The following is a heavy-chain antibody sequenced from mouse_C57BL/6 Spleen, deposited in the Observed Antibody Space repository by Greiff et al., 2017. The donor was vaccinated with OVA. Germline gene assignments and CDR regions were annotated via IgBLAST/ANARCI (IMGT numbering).Heavy chain of an antibody. V-gene: IGHV1-82*01. D-gene: IGHD2-1*01. J-gene: IGHJ2*01. CDR2: IYPGDGDT. CDR1: GYAFSSSW. CDR3: ARYGNYGLFDY. Sequence: QVQLKQSGPELVKPGASVKISCKASGYAFSSSWMNWVKQRPGKGLEWIGRIYPGDGDTNYNGKFKGKATLTADKSSSTAYMQLSSLTSEDSAVYFCARYGNYGLFDYWGQGTTLTVSS.